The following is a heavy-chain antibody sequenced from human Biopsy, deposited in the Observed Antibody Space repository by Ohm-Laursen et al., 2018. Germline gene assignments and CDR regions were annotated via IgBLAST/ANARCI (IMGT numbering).Heavy chain of an antibody. Sequence: GASVKVSCKASGYTYTSYGISWVRQAPGQGPEWMGRISGYNGNTVYPQNHQGRVTLTTDTSTSTAYMELRSLRSDDTAIYYCTRDRHYASGSYAGMDVWGQGTTVIVSS. CDR1: GYTYTSYG. CDR2: ISGYNGNT. J-gene: IGHJ6*02. V-gene: IGHV1-18*01. D-gene: IGHD3-10*01. CDR3: TRDRHYASGSYAGMDV.